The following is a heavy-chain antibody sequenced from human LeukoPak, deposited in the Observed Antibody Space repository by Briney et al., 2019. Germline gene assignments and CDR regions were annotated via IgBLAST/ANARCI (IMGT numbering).Heavy chain of an antibody. CDR3: AKFLPTHIVVANYYFDY. CDR1: GFTFSSYA. J-gene: IGHJ4*02. V-gene: IGHV3-23*01. CDR2: ISGSGGSK. Sequence: GGSLRLSCAASGFTFSSYAMSWVRQAPGKGLEWVSAISGSGGSKYYADSVKGRFTISRDNSKNTLYLQMNSLRAEETAVYYCAKFLPTHIVVANYYFDYWGQGTLVTVSS. D-gene: IGHD2-21*01.